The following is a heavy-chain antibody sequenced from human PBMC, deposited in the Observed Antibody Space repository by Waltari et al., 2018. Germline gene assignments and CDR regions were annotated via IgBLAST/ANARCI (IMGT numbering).Heavy chain of an antibody. CDR1: GGSISSGSYY. Sequence: QVQLQESGPGLVKPSQTLSLTCTVSGGSISSGSYYWSWIRQPAGKGLEWIGSIYHSGSTYYNPSLKSRVTISVDTSKNQFSLKLSSVTAADTAVYYCARDEVLSYGDPNTWGQGTLVTVSS. D-gene: IGHD4-17*01. J-gene: IGHJ5*02. CDR2: IYHSGST. V-gene: IGHV4-61*02. CDR3: ARDEVLSYGDPNT.